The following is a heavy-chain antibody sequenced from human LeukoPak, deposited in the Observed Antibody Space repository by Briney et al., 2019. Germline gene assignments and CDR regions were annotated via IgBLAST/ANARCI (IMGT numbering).Heavy chain of an antibody. CDR3: AKDGYSTSWYMYYMDV. J-gene: IGHJ6*03. CDR1: GFTFGNSG. D-gene: IGHD6-13*01. V-gene: IGHV3-30*02. Sequence: GGSLRLSCAASGFTFGNSGMHWVRQAPGTGLEWVAFIRFDASNKYYADSVKGRFTISRDNSKNTLYLHMNSLRAEDTAVYSCAKDGYSTSWYMYYMDVWGKGTTVTVSS. CDR2: IRFDASNK.